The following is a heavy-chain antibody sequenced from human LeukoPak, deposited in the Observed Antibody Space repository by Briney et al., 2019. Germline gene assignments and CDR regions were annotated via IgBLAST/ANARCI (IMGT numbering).Heavy chain of an antibody. CDR1: NASISSYY. Sequence: SETLSLTCSVSNASISSYYWSWIRQSPGKGLEWIGYISNSGSTNYNPSLKSRVTISVDTSKNQFSLKPSSVTAADTAVYYCARHWGSCRGGDCYTFDCWGQGTLVTVSS. CDR3: ARHWGSCRGGDCYTFDC. CDR2: ISNSGST. J-gene: IGHJ4*02. D-gene: IGHD2-21*02. V-gene: IGHV4-59*08.